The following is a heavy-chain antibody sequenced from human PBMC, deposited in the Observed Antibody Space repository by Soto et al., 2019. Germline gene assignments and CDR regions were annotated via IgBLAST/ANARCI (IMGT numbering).Heavy chain of an antibody. V-gene: IGHV4-39*01. CDR2: VYYTGIT. D-gene: IGHD6-6*01. CDR1: GDSISNSGYY. J-gene: IGHJ4*02. CDR3: ARQRSNSAHFDY. Sequence: SETLSLTCTVSGDSISNSGYYWGWIRQPPGKGLEWIGNVYYTGITYYNPSLKSRVTTSVDTSKNQFSLNLSSVTAADTAVYYCARQRSNSAHFDYWGQGTRVTVS.